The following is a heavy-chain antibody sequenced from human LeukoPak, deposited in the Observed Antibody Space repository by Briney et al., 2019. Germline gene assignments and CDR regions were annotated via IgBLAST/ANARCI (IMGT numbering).Heavy chain of an antibody. D-gene: IGHD6-13*01. CDR2: VTPVFGTP. CDR3: ARGSASNWPVDI. Sequence: GASVKVSCKASGGTFSSYAISWVRQAPGQGLQWMGGVTPVFGTPNYAQEFQGRVTLTADDSTNTAYMELNSLRSDDTAVYYCARGSASNWPVDIWGQGTLVIVSS. J-gene: IGHJ4*02. V-gene: IGHV1-69*13. CDR1: GGTFSSYA.